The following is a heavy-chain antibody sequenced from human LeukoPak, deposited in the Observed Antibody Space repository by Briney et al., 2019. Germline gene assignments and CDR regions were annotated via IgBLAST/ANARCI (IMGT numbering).Heavy chain of an antibody. D-gene: IGHD3-22*01. Sequence: SETLSLTCAVYGGSFSSYYWSWIRQPPGKGVEWIGEINHSGSTNYNPSLRSRVTLSVDTSNNQFSLKLSSVTAAHTPVYYRARGNLYYYDSSRYYFKFDYWGQGTLVTVSS. CDR3: ARGNLYYYDSSRYYFKFDY. CDR1: GGSFSSYY. CDR2: INHSGST. J-gene: IGHJ4*02. V-gene: IGHV4-34*01.